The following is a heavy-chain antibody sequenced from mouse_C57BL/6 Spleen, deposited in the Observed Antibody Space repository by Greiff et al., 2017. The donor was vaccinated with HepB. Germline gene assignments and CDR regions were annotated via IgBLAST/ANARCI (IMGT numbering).Heavy chain of an antibody. CDR1: GYTFTSYW. D-gene: IGHD2-2*01. Sequence: VQLQQPGAELVKPGASVKLSCKASGYTFTSYWMHWVKQRPGRGLEWIGRIDPNSGGTKYNEKFKSKATLTVDKPSSTAYVQLSSLTSEDSAVYYCAGGLPPYGYAMDYWGQGTSVTVSS. CDR2: IDPNSGGT. V-gene: IGHV1-72*01. CDR3: AGGLPPYGYAMDY. J-gene: IGHJ4*01.